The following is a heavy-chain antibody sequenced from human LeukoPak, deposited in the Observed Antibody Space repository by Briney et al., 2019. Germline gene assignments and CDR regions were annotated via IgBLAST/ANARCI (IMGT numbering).Heavy chain of an antibody. V-gene: IGHV1-18*01. D-gene: IGHD4-23*01. Sequence: ASVKVSCKASGYTFVNYGFSWVRRAPGQGLEWMGWINTYTGNTNYSQNFQGRVTMTTDASTNTAYMELRSLRSDDTAVYYCARDFLFGGKSHDPKGIDSWGQGTLVTVSS. CDR2: INTYTGNT. CDR1: GYTFVNYG. CDR3: ARDFLFGGKSHDPKGIDS. J-gene: IGHJ4*02.